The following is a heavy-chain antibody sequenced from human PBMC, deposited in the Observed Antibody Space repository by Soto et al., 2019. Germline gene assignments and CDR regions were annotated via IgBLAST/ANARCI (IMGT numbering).Heavy chain of an antibody. D-gene: IGHD3-10*01. CDR1: GFTFSDYY. CDR2: ISSSGSTI. J-gene: IGHJ6*03. V-gene: IGHV3-11*01. CDR3: ARTMVRGVMTRKHYYYMDV. Sequence: GGSLRLSCAASGFTFSDYYMSWIRQAPGEGLEWVSYISSSGSTIYYADSVKGRFTISRDNAKNSLYLQMNSLRAEDTAVYYCARTMVRGVMTRKHYYYMDVWGKGTTVTVSS.